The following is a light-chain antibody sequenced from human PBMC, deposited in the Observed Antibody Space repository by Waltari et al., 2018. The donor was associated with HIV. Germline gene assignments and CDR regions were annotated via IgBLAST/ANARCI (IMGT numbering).Light chain of an antibody. CDR1: QSVSSY. V-gene: IGKV3-11*01. CDR2: DAS. CDR3: QQRGTWPPIT. J-gene: IGKJ5*01. Sequence: EIVLTQSPATLSLSPGERATLSCRASQSVSSYLAWYQQKPGQAPRLLIYDASNRATGIPARFSGSGSGTDFTRTISSLEPEDFAVYYCQQRGTWPPITFGQGTRLEIK.